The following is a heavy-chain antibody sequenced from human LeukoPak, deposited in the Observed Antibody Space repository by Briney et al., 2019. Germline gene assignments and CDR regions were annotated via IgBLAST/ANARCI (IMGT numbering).Heavy chain of an antibody. Sequence: GGSLRLSCAASGFTFSSYSMNWVRQAPGKGLEWVSYIGGSLSSINYADSVKGRFTISRDNAKNSLYLEMNGLRAEDTAVYFCARDRDWAFDYWGQGTLVTVSS. V-gene: IGHV3-48*04. J-gene: IGHJ4*02. D-gene: IGHD3/OR15-3a*01. CDR1: GFTFSSYS. CDR3: ARDRDWAFDY. CDR2: IGGSLSSI.